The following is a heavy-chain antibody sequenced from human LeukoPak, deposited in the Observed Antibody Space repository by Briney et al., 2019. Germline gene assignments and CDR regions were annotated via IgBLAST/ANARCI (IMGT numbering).Heavy chain of an antibody. CDR3: ARGRGTIFGVVISTRLFDY. Sequence: ASVKVSCKASGYTFTSYYMHWVRQAPGQGLEWMGIINPSGGSTSYAQKFQGRVTMTRNTSISTAYMELSSLRSEDTAVYYCARGRGTIFGVVISTRLFDYWGQGTLVTVSS. CDR1: GYTFTSYY. CDR2: INPSGGST. V-gene: IGHV1-46*01. D-gene: IGHD3-3*01. J-gene: IGHJ4*02.